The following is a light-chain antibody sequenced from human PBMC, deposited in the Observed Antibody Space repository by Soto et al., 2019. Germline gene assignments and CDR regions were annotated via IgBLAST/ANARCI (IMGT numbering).Light chain of an antibody. V-gene: IGKV1-39*01. CDR3: QQSYSTPVT. CDR2: AAS. J-gene: IGKJ5*01. Sequence: DIQMTQSPSSLSASVGDRVTITCRASQSISSYLNWYQQKPGKAPKLLIYAASSLQSGGPSRFSGSESGTDFTLTISSLLPEDFATYYCQQSYSTPVTFGQGTRLEIK. CDR1: QSISSY.